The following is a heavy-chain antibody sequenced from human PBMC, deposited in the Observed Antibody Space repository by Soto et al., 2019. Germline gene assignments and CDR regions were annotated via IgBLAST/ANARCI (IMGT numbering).Heavy chain of an antibody. CDR1: GFTFSSYW. J-gene: IGHJ4*02. Sequence: SLRLSCEASGFTFSSYWMSWVRQAPGKGLEWVTMMKSVGSETYYMDSVKGRFTISRDNARSSLFLQMNSLRAEDTARYYCASLDTAAAPRGGYWGQGTLVTVSS. D-gene: IGHD5-18*01. V-gene: IGHV3-7*03. CDR3: ASLDTAAAPRGGY. CDR2: MKSVGSET.